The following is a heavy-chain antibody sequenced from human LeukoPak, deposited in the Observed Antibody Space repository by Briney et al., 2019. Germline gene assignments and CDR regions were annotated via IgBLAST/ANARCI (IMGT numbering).Heavy chain of an antibody. J-gene: IGHJ4*02. CDR1: GYTFTSYY. Sequence: SVKVSCKASGYTFTSYYMHWVRQAPGQGLEWMGGIIPIFGTANYAQKFQGRVTITADESTSTAYMELSSLRSEDTAVYYCATASSSWYPHWGQGTLVTVSS. V-gene: IGHV1-69*13. CDR2: IIPIFGTA. D-gene: IGHD6-13*01. CDR3: ATASSSWYPH.